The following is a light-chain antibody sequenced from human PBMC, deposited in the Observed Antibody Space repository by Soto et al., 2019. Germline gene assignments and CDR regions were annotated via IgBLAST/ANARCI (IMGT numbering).Light chain of an antibody. J-gene: IGLJ1*01. CDR1: SSDVGGYNY. CDR2: DVS. V-gene: IGLV2-14*01. Sequence: QSALTQPASVSGSPGQSITISCTGTSSDVGGYNYVSWYQQHPGKAPKLMIYDVSNRPSGVSNRFSGSKSGNTASLTISGLQAEDAADYYCSSYTSSSTPGVFGTGTKLTVL. CDR3: SSYTSSSTPGV.